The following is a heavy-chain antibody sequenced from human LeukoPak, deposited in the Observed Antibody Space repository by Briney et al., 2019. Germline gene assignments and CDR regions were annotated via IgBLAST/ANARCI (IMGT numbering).Heavy chain of an antibody. Sequence: SETLTLTCSISGDSINSGGYYWNWIRQPPGKGLEWLGYIHSGGNAYFNPSVEGRSSISLDKSQNQFCLRLTSVTAADTAVYFCARDHYDSRGDYVVEYWGQGTLVTVSS. CDR2: IHSGGNA. CDR3: ARDHYDSRGDYVVEY. J-gene: IGHJ4*02. V-gene: IGHV4-31*03. CDR1: GDSINSGGYY. D-gene: IGHD3-22*01.